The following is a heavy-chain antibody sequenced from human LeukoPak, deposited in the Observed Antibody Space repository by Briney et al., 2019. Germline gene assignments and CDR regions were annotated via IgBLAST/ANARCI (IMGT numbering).Heavy chain of an antibody. Sequence: VGSLRLSCAGTGFTFSSYSMNWVRQAPGKGLEWVSYISSGSTTIYYADSVKGRFTISRDNAKNSLYLQMSGLRDEDTAVYYCASGSYAQFDYWGQGTLVTVSS. CDR1: GFTFSSYS. D-gene: IGHD2-2*01. CDR2: ISSGSTTI. J-gene: IGHJ4*02. V-gene: IGHV3-48*02. CDR3: ASGSYAQFDY.